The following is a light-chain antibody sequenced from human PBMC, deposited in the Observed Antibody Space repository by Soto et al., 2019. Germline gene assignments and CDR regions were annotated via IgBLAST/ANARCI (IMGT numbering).Light chain of an antibody. V-gene: IGLV2-8*01. CDR1: SSDVGGYDS. CDR2: DVD. Sequence: QAALTEPPSASGSPGQSVTISCCGTSSDVGGYDSVSWYQHHPGKVPKLIIFDVDKWPSGVPDRFSGFKSGNTASLTVSGLRAEDEADYYCSSYAGSNTFVFGTGTKVTVL. J-gene: IGLJ1*01. CDR3: SSYAGSNTFV.